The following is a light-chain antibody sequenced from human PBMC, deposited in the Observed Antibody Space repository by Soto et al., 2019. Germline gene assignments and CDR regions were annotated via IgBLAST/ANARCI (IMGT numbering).Light chain of an antibody. Sequence: QSALTQPPSASGSPGQSVTISCTGTSSDVGGYNYVSWYQQHPGKVPKLIIYEVSKRPSGVPDRFSGSKSGNTASLTVSGLQAEDEADYYCSSYAGSNVLFGGGTKVTVL. J-gene: IGLJ2*01. CDR3: SSYAGSNVL. CDR1: SSDVGGYNY. CDR2: EVS. V-gene: IGLV2-8*01.